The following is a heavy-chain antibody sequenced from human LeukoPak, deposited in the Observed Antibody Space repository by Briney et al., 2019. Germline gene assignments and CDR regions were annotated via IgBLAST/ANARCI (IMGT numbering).Heavy chain of an antibody. J-gene: IGHJ2*01. Sequence: GGSLRLSCAASGFTFSSYAMSWVRQAPGKGREWVAAISGSGRNTYFADSVKGRSTISRDNSKVTLSLQMNSLRADDTAVYYCAKTNLRLDRYFDLWGRGALVTV. V-gene: IGHV3-23*01. CDR2: ISGSGRNT. D-gene: IGHD5-12*01. CDR3: AKTNLRLDRYFDL. CDR1: GFTFSSYA.